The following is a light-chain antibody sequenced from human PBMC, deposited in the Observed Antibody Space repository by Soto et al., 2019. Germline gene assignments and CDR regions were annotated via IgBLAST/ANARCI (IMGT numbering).Light chain of an antibody. V-gene: IGKV3-15*01. Sequence: DIVMTQSPATLSVSPGERATLSCRASQSVSSNLAWYQQKPGQAPRLLIYGASTRATGSPARFSGSGSGTEFTLTISSLQSEDCAVYDCQQYNNWPPLTFGGGTKVEIK. J-gene: IGKJ4*01. CDR3: QQYNNWPPLT. CDR1: QSVSSN. CDR2: GAS.